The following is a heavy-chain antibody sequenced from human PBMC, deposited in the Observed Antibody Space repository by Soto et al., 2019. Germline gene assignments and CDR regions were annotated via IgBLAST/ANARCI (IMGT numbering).Heavy chain of an antibody. J-gene: IGHJ4*01. D-gene: IGHD1-26*01. CDR1: GFPFNNAW. CDR2: VKSKADGGSG. Sequence: PGGSLRLSCAASGFPFNNAWINWVRQVPGKGLEWVGRVKSKADGGSGDYTAPVKGRFVVSRDDSKDIVYLKMNSLKIEDTCFYYCTTDSRTTLPEIRFDYWGHGTQVTVSS. V-gene: IGHV3-15*07. CDR3: TTDSRTTLPEIRFDY.